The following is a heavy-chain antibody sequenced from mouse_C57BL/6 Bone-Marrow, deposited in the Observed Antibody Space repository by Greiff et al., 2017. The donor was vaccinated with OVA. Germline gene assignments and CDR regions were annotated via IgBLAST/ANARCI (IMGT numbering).Heavy chain of an antibody. V-gene: IGHV1-26*01. CDR1: GYTFTDYY. CDR2: INPNNGGT. J-gene: IGHJ3*01. D-gene: IGHD1-2*01. CDR3: ARDGYGRGSAY. Sequence: EVQLQQSGPELVKPGASVKISCKASGYTFTDYYMNWVKQSHGKSLEWIGDINPNNGGTSYNQKFKGKATLTVDKSSSTAYMELRSLTSEDSAVYCGARDGYGRGSAYWGQGTLVTVSA.